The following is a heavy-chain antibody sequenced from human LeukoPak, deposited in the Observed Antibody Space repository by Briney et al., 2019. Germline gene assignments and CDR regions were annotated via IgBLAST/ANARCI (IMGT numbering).Heavy chain of an antibody. CDR2: ISGSGGST. CDR3: AKGEYSSSPDSDFDY. V-gene: IGHV3-23*01. Sequence: GGSLRLSCAASGFTFSKYAMSCVRQAPGKGLERVSAISGSGGSTYYADSVKGRFTISRDNSKNTVYLQMNSLRAEDTAVYYCAKGEYSSSPDSDFDYWGQGTLVTVSS. J-gene: IGHJ4*02. CDR1: GFTFSKYA. D-gene: IGHD6-6*01.